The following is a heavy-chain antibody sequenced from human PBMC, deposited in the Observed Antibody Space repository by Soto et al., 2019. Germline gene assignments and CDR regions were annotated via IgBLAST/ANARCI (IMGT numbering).Heavy chain of an antibody. CDR3: ARAPTIYSNYYFDY. V-gene: IGHV3-53*01. D-gene: IGHD4-4*01. CDR1: GFTVSSNY. Sequence: GGSLRLSCAASGFTVSSNYMSWVRQAPGKGLEWVSVIYSGCSTYYADSVKGRFTISRDNSKNTLYLQMNSLRAEDTAVYYCARAPTIYSNYYFDYWGQGTLVTVSS. CDR2: IYSGCST. J-gene: IGHJ4*02.